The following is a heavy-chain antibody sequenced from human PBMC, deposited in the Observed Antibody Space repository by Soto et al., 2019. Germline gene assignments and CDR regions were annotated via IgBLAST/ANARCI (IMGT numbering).Heavy chain of an antibody. CDR2: INAGNGNT. V-gene: IGHV1-3*01. Sequence: ASVKVSCKPSGYTFTDYPIHWVRQAPGQGLEWMGWINAGNGNTKYSQKFQDRVIITRDTSASTAYMELNSLTSEDTAVYYCARDWARAEDVWGQGTTVTVS. D-gene: IGHD7-27*01. J-gene: IGHJ6*02. CDR3: ARDWARAEDV. CDR1: GYTFTDYP.